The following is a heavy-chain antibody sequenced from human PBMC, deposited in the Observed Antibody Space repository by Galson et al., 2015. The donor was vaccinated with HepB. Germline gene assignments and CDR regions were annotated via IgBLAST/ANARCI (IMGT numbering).Heavy chain of an antibody. D-gene: IGHD6-19*01. V-gene: IGHV3-7*03. J-gene: IGHJ3*02. CDR3: ARDPGWGAYDI. Sequence: SLRLSCAASGFTFSSYWMTWVRQAPGKGLECVAMISPDGNGQYYVDSVKGRFTISRDNARNSMYLQMNSLRGEDTAVYFCARDPGWGAYDIWGQGTKVTVFS. CDR2: ISPDGNGQ. CDR1: GFTFSSYW.